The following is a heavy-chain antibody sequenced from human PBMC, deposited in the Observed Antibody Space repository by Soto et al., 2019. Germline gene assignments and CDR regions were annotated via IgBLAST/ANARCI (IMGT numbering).Heavy chain of an antibody. J-gene: IGHJ4*02. CDR3: ARSDSGRYIDY. CDR1: GYTFSTYD. CDR2: MNPNSGNT. D-gene: IGHD3-10*01. Sequence: ASVKVSCKASGYTFSTYDINWVRQAAGQGLEWMGWMNPNSGNTGYGQKFQGRLTMTTDTSITTAYMELSSLRSEDTAVYYCARSDSGRYIDYWGLGTLVTVSS. V-gene: IGHV1-8*01.